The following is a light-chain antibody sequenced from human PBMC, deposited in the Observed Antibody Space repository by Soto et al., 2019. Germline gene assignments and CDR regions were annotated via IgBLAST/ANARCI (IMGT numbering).Light chain of an antibody. CDR2: DAS. CDR3: HQYNTWPRT. Sequence: EIVMTPSPGTLSVSLGERVILSCRARQSIGTTVDWYQHKPGQAPRLLIYDASTRAAGVPARFRGSGSGTDFTLTISSLQSEDLGFYYCHQYNTWPRTFGHGTRVDIK. CDR1: QSIGTT. V-gene: IGKV3-15*01. J-gene: IGKJ3*01.